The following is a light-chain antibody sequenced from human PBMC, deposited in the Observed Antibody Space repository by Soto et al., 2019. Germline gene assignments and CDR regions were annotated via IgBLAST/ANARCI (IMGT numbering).Light chain of an antibody. V-gene: IGKV3-15*01. CDR3: QQYDNSPPIT. J-gene: IGKJ5*01. CDR2: GAS. Sequence: EIVMTGAPATLSVSPGERATLSCRASQSVSSNLAWYQQKPGQAPRLLIYGASTRATGIPARFSGSGSGTEFTLTISSLQSEDFAVYFYQQYDNSPPITFAQGTRLEIK. CDR1: QSVSSN.